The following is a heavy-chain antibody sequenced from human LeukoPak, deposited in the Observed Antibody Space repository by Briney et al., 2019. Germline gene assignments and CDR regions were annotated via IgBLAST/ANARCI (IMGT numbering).Heavy chain of an antibody. CDR3: AGDRRFNEGSSWSDH. Sequence: GSLRLSCAASGFTFSSYWMSWVRQAPGKGLEWVANIKQDGSEKYYVDSVKGRFTISRDNAKNSLYLQMNSLRAEDTAVYYCAGDRRFNEGSSWSDHWGQGTLVTVSS. CDR1: GFTFSSYW. J-gene: IGHJ5*02. D-gene: IGHD6-13*01. V-gene: IGHV3-7*01. CDR2: IKQDGSEK.